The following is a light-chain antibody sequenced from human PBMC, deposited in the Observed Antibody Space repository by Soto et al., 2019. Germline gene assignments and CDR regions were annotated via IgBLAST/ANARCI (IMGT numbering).Light chain of an antibody. CDR1: RTDVDGYDY. CDR2: DVS. J-gene: IGLJ1*01. V-gene: IGLV2-14*03. Sequence: QSVLTQPASVSGSPGQSIAISCTGVRTDVDGYDYVSWYQQHPGQAPQLMIYDVSNRPSGVPDRFSGSKSGNTASLTISGLQAEDEADYYCNSYTRSTPFYVFGTGNKLTVL. CDR3: NSYTRSTPFYV.